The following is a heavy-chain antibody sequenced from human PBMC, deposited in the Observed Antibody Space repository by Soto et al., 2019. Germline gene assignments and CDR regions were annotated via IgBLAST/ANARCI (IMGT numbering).Heavy chain of an antibody. Sequence: SETLSLTCAIYNSPLGAFHWTWIRQPPGKGLEWIGELIHGGSTNYNPSLKSRVTFSLDTSKNQFSLHVMSVTAADTAVYYCARSPLSYDYVRQTWREVGDSFDVWGRGTSVTVSS. D-gene: IGHD3-10*02. CDR3: ARSPLSYDYVRQTWREVGDSFDV. J-gene: IGHJ3*01. CDR2: LIHGGST. CDR1: NSPLGAFH. V-gene: IGHV4-34*12.